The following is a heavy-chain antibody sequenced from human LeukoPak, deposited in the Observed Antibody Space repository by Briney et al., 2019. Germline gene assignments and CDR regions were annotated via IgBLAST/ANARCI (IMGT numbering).Heavy chain of an antibody. CDR2: IIPILGIA. D-gene: IGHD6-13*01. CDR3: ARRITYSSPSHYGMDV. CDR1: GGTFSSYA. J-gene: IGHJ6*02. Sequence: ASVKVSCKASGGTFSSYAISWVRQAPGQGLEWMGRIIPILGIANYAQKSQGRVTITADKSTSTAYMELSSLRSEDTAVYYCARRITYSSPSHYGMDVWGQGTTVTVSS. V-gene: IGHV1-69*04.